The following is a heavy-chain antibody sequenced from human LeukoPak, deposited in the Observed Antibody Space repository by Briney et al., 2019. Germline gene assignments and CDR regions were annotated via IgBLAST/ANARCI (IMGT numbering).Heavy chain of an antibody. V-gene: IGHV3-23*01. CDR2: ISGSGGST. D-gene: IGHD1-26*01. Sequence: GGSLRLSCAASGFTFSSYAMSWVRQAPGKGLEWVSAISGSGGSTYYADPVKGRFTISRDNSKSTLYLQMNSLRAEDTAVYYCAKSGVGASQNWFDPWGQGTLVTVSS. J-gene: IGHJ5*02. CDR3: AKSGVGASQNWFDP. CDR1: GFTFSSYA.